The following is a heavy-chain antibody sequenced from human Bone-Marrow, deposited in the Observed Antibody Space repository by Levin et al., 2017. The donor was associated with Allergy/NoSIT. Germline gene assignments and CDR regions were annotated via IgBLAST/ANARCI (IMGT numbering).Heavy chain of an antibody. D-gene: IGHD3-22*01. Sequence: KASETLSLTCTVSGGSISNYYWSWIRQPPGKGLDWIGYIYSSGSTNYNPSLRGRVTISVDTSRNQFSLKLRSVTAADTAVYYCARLPHPSHYYDSSASDYWGQGTLVTVSS. J-gene: IGHJ4*02. CDR1: GGSISNYY. CDR2: IYSSGST. CDR3: ARLPHPSHYYDSSASDY. V-gene: IGHV4-59*01.